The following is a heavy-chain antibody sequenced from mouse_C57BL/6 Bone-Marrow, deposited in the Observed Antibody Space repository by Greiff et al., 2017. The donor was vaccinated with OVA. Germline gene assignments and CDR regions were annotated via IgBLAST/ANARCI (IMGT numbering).Heavy chain of an antibody. D-gene: IGHD1-1*01. V-gene: IGHV1-74*01. CDR1: GYTFTSYW. CDR3: ATPHYYGSSYLYYYAMDY. Sequence: QVQLKQSGAELVKPGASVKVSCKASGYTFTSYWMHWVKQRPGQGLEWIGRIHPSDSDTNYNQKFKGKATLTVDKSYSTADMQLSSLTSEDSAVYYCATPHYYGSSYLYYYAMDYWGQGTSVTVSA. J-gene: IGHJ4*01. CDR2: IHPSDSDT.